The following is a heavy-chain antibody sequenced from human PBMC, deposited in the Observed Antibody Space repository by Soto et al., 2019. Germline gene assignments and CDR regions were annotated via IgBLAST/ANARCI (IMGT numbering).Heavy chain of an antibody. J-gene: IGHJ4*02. Sequence: PGGSLRLSCAASGFTFTNYAMSWVRLAPGQGLEWVSTIPGSGGHKLHPEYADSVKGRFTISRDNSKDTLYLQMDSLSAEDAALYYCAKALVGEVGATGYWGQGTLVTVSS. CDR2: IPGSGGHKLHP. D-gene: IGHD1-26*01. V-gene: IGHV3-23*01. CDR3: AKALVGEVGATGY. CDR1: GFTFTNYA.